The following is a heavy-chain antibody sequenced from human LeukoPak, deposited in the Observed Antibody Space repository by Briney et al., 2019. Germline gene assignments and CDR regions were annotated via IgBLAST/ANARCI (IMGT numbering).Heavy chain of an antibody. Sequence: ASVKVSCKASGYTFTGYYMHWVRQAPGQGLEWMGRIIPNSGGTNYAQKFQGRVTMTRDTSISTAYMELSRLRSDDTAVYYCARDLSGSGSYYGYWGQGTLVTVSS. V-gene: IGHV1-2*06. D-gene: IGHD3-10*01. CDR3: ARDLSGSGSYYGY. CDR2: IIPNSGGT. CDR1: GYTFTGYY. J-gene: IGHJ4*02.